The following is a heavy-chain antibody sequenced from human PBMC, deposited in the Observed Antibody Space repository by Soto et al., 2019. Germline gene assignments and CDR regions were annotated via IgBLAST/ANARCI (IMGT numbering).Heavy chain of an antibody. V-gene: IGHV3-48*01. CDR3: ARAGGVGEYYYYMDV. CDR2: ISSGSGNI. D-gene: IGHD3-10*01. J-gene: IGHJ6*03. CDR1: GFTFSSYN. Sequence: GGSLRLSCAASGFTFSSYNMNWVRQAPGKGLEFVACISSGSGNIFYADSVRDRFTVSRDNANNSLYLQMNSLRAEDTALYYCARAGGVGEYYYYMDVWGKGTTVTVSS.